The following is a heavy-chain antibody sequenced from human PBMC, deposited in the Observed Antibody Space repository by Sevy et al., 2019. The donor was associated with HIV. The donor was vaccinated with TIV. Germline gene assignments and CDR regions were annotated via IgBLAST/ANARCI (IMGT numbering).Heavy chain of an antibody. J-gene: IGHJ4*02. Sequence: GVSLRLSCAASGFTLSQSWMTWVRQAPGKGLEWVANIKEDGSQTNYVESLKGRFTISRDNAKKSVYLQMNSLRAEDTAVYYCAKEFWGPEYWGQGTLVTVSS. D-gene: IGHD7-27*01. CDR1: GFTLSQSW. CDR3: AKEFWGPEY. CDR2: IKEDGSQT. V-gene: IGHV3-7*01.